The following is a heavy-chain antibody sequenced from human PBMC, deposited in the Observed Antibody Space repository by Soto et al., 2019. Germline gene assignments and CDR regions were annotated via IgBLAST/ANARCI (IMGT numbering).Heavy chain of an antibody. CDR3: ATDLWFGEYRNH. CDR1: GYTLTELS. V-gene: IGHV1-24*01. CDR2: FDPEDGET. D-gene: IGHD3-10*01. Sequence: GASVKVSCKVSGYTLTELSMHWVRQAPGKGLEWMGGFDPEDGETIYAQRFQGRVTMTEDTSTDTAYMELSSLRSEDTAVYYCATDLWFGEYRNHWGQGTLVTVSS. J-gene: IGHJ5*02.